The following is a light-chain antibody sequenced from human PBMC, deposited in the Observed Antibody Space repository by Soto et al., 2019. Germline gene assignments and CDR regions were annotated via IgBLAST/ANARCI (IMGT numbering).Light chain of an antibody. J-gene: IGKJ1*01. CDR1: QSINSN. CDR2: GAS. CDR3: QQYNNWWT. V-gene: IGKV3-15*01. Sequence: EIVMAQSPAILSVSPGERATLSCRASQSINSNLAWYQQKPGQTPRLLIYGASTRATGIPARFSGSGSGTDFTLTISSLQSEDFAVYYCQQYNNWWTFGQGTKVEIK.